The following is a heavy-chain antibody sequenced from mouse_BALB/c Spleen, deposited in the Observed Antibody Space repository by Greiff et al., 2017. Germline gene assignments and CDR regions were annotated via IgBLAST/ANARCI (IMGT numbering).Heavy chain of an antibody. Sequence: EVQVVESGGGLVQPGGSRKLSCAASGFTFSSFGMHWVRQAPEKGLEWVAYISSGSSTIYYADTVKGRFTISRDNPKNTLFLQMTSLRSEDTAMYYCARGDRYDGYWYFDVWGAGTTVTVSS. CDR1: GFTFSSFG. J-gene: IGHJ1*01. D-gene: IGHD2-14*01. CDR3: ARGDRYDGYWYFDV. V-gene: IGHV5-17*02. CDR2: ISSGSSTI.